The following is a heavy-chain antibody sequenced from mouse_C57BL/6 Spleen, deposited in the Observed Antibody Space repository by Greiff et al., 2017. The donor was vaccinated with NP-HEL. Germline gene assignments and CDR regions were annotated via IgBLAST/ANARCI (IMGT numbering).Heavy chain of an antibody. D-gene: IGHD2-1*01. CDR3: ARRDGNYGAMDY. J-gene: IGHJ4*01. V-gene: IGHV5-16*02. Sequence: EVKLMESEGGLVQPGSSMKLSCTASGFTFSDYYMAWVRQVPEKGLEWVANINYDGSSTYYLDSLKSRFIISRDNAKNILYLQMSSLKSEDTATYYCARRDGNYGAMDYWGQGTSVTVSS. CDR2: INYDGSST. CDR1: GFTFSDYY.